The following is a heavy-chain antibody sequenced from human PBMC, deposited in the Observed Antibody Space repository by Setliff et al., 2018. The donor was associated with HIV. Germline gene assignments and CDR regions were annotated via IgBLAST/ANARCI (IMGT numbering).Heavy chain of an antibody. CDR2: ISFDGSHK. J-gene: IGHJ6*02. V-gene: IGHV3-30*04. CDR3: AKSRTIYGEVIIQWAYMDV. CDR1: GFAFSDFS. Sequence: GESPKISCVGSGFAFSDFSMSWARQAPGKGLEWVAVISFDGSHKYYADSLKGRFTISRDNSINTIYLQMNSLTTEDTAVYYCAKSRTIYGEVIIQWAYMDVWGQGTTVTVSS. D-gene: IGHD3-3*01.